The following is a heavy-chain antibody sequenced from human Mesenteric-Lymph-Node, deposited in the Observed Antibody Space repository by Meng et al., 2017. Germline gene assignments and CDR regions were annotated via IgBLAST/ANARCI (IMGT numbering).Heavy chain of an antibody. CDR3: ARDGDGFYRGGSRNPDY. J-gene: IGHJ4*02. CDR1: GYTFSSYD. D-gene: IGHD2-21*01. CDR2: ISAYNGNT. Sequence: ASVKVSCKASGYTFSSYDISWVRQAPGQGLEWMGWISAYNGNTNYAQKLQGRVTMTTDTSTSTAYMELRSLRSDDTAVYYCARDGDGFYRGGSRNPDYWGQGTLVTVSS. V-gene: IGHV1-18*01.